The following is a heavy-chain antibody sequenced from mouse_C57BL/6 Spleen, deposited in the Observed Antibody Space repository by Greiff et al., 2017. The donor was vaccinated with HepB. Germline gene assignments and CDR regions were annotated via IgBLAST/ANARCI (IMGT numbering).Heavy chain of an antibody. CDR3: ARLGQDY. CDR2: IDPSDSYT. J-gene: IGHJ2*01. D-gene: IGHD4-1*01. V-gene: IGHV1-50*01. Sequence: QVQLQQSGAELVKPGASVKLSCKASGYTFTSYWMQWVKQRPGQGLEWIGEIDPSDSYTNYNQKFKGKATLTVDTSSSTAYMQLSSLTSEDSAVYYCARLGQDYWGQGTTLTVSS. CDR1: GYTFTSYW.